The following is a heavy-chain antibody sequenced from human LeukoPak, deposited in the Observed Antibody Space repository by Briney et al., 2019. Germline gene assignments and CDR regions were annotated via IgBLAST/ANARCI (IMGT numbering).Heavy chain of an antibody. V-gene: IGHV3-7*01. D-gene: IGHD4-17*01. CDR3: ARDLQDGVPTGY. CDR2: IKKDGSEK. Sequence: PGGSLRLSCAASGFTFSNHWMTWVRQAPGKGLEWVGNIKKDGSEKYYVESLKGRFTISRDNVKNSLYLQMSSLRAEDTAVYYCARDLQDGVPTGYWGQGTLVIVS. CDR1: GFTFSNHW. J-gene: IGHJ4*02.